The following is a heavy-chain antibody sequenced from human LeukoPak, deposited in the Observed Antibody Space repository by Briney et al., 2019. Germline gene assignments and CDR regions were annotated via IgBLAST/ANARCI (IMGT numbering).Heavy chain of an antibody. Sequence: SETLSLTCIVSGDSISSGNFYWGWIRQPPGKELQWIGSIYYNGITHYNPSLESRVTISADTSTNEFSLKLRSVTAADTAMYYCAGDHGDFVQHDWGQGTLVTVSS. CDR1: GDSISSGNFY. CDR3: AGDHGDFVQHD. V-gene: IGHV4-39*01. D-gene: IGHD4-17*01. CDR2: IYYNGIT. J-gene: IGHJ4*02.